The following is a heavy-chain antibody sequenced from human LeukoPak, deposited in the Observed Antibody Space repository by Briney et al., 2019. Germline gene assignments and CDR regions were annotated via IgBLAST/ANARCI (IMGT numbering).Heavy chain of an antibody. J-gene: IGHJ4*02. Sequence: PGGSLRLSCAASGFTFDDYGMSRVRRAPGKGLEWVSGINWNGGSTGYADSVKGRFTISRDNAKNSLYLQMNSLRAEDTALYYCARGYSGYDRDPYYFDYWGQGTLVTVSS. CDR2: INWNGGST. V-gene: IGHV3-20*04. CDR3: ARGYSGYDRDPYYFDY. D-gene: IGHD5-12*01. CDR1: GFTFDDYG.